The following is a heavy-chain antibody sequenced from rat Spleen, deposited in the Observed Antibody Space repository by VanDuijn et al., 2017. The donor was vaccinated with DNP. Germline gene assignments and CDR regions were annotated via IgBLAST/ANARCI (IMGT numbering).Heavy chain of an antibody. CDR2: IGSDGYAP. Sequence: EVQLVESGGGLVQPGRSLKLSCAASGFTFSDYYMAWVRQAPTKGLEWVASIGSDGYAPYYGDSVKGRFTISRDNAKRTLYLQMNSLRSEDMATYYCVRWNSGHFDYWGQGVMVTVSS. J-gene: IGHJ2*01. CDR1: GFTFSDYY. CDR3: VRWNSGHFDY. V-gene: IGHV5-22*01. D-gene: IGHD4-3*01.